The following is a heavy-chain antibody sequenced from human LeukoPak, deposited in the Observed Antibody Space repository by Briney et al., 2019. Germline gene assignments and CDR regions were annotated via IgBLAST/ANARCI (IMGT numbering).Heavy chain of an antibody. CDR1: GGSISSGGYY. CDR2: IYYSGST. D-gene: IGHD3-22*01. V-gene: IGHV4-31*01. CDR3: AREGVNYYDRSGYYAVY. J-gene: IGHJ4*02. Sequence: SQTLSLTCTVSGGSISSGGYYWIWIRQHPGKGLEWIGDIYYSGSTYYNPSLKGQVTISVDTSKNQFSLKLSSVTAADTAVYYCAREGVNYYDRSGYYAVYWGQGTLVTVSS.